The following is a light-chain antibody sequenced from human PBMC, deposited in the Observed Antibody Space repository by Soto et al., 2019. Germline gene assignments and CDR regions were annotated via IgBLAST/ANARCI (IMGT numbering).Light chain of an antibody. V-gene: IGLV2-11*01. CDR3: CSYAGTYSSFV. J-gene: IGLJ1*01. Sequence: QSALTQPRSVSRSAGQSVTISCSGTSSDVGGYNYVSWYKEHPGRAPKLMIYDVSIRPSGVPDRFSGSKSGNTASLTISWLLAEDEADYYCCSYAGTYSSFVFGSGTKV. CDR1: SSDVGGYNY. CDR2: DVS.